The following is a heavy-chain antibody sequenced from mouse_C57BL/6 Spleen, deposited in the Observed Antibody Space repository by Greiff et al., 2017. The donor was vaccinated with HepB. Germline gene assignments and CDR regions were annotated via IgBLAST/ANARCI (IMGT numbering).Heavy chain of an antibody. D-gene: IGHD2-2*01. Sequence: DVMLVESGGGLVKPGGSLKLSCAASGFTFSDYGMHWVRQAPEKGLEWVAYISSGSSTIYYADTVKGRFTISRDNAKNTLFLQMTSLRSEDTAMYYCARGLSWYFDVWGTRTTVTVSS. V-gene: IGHV5-17*01. J-gene: IGHJ1*03. CDR1: GFTFSDYG. CDR3: ARGLSWYFDV. CDR2: ISSGSSTI.